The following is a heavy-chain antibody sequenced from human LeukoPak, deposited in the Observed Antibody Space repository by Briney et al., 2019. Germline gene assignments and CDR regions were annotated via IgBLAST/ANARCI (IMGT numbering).Heavy chain of an antibody. CDR2: ISSSGSTT. V-gene: IGHV3-23*01. CDR1: GFTFSSYA. J-gene: IGHJ4*02. CDR3: AEKKKFYFDY. Sequence: GGSLRLSCAASGFTFSSYAMSWVRQVPGKGLEWLSAISSSGSTTYYADSVKGRFTISRDNSKNTLYLQMNSLRAEDTAVYYCAEKKKFYFDYWGKGTLVTVSS.